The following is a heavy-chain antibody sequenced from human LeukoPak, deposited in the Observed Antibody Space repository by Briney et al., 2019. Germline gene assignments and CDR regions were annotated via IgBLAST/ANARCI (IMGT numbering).Heavy chain of an antibody. Sequence: GGSLILSCAASGFTFSSYSINWVRQAPGKWLECVSSISSSSSDIYYADSVKGRFTISRDNAKNSLYLQMNSLRAEDTAVYYCARGGGYYGMDVWDQGTTVTVPS. V-gene: IGHV3-21*01. D-gene: IGHD3-16*01. CDR2: ISSSSSDI. CDR3: ARGGGYYGMDV. CDR1: GFTFSSYS. J-gene: IGHJ6*02.